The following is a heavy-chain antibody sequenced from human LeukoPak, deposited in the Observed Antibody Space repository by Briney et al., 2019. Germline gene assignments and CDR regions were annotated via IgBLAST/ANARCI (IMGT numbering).Heavy chain of an antibody. D-gene: IGHD1-7*01. CDR2: INHSGST. CDR1: GGSFNDYF. Sequence: SETLSLTCAVYGGSFNDYFWSWIRQPPGKGLEWIGEINHSGSTKYTASLKSRVAISVDTSKNQFSLKLNSVTAAHTAVYFCARGHLRTGTREFDYWGQGTLVTASS. CDR3: ARGHLRTGTREFDY. J-gene: IGHJ4*02. V-gene: IGHV4-34*01.